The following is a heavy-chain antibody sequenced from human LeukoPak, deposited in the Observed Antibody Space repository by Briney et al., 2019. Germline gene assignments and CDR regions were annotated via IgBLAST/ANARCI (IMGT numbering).Heavy chain of an antibody. CDR1: GFTFSNYA. CDR2: ISGSAGST. V-gene: IGHV3-23*01. D-gene: IGHD1-1*01. Sequence: GGSLRLSCAASGFTFSNYAMSWVRQAPGKGLEWVSGISGSAGSTYNADSVKGRFTISRDNSKNTLYLQMNSLRAEDTAVYYCARDLLQYDYWGQGTLVTVSS. J-gene: IGHJ4*02. CDR3: ARDLLQYDY.